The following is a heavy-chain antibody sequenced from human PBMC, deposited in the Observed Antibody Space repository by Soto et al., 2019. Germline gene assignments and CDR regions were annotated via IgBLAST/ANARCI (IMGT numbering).Heavy chain of an antibody. Sequence: SETLSLTCSVSGASIDNYHWSWIRQSAGKGLEWIGRIAPSGSTNYNPSLKGRVTMSVDTSKTHFSLKMRSVTAADTAVYFCARDRSEAGPSNWFDPWGQGTLVTVSS. D-gene: IGHD6-13*01. CDR3: ARDRSEAGPSNWFDP. J-gene: IGHJ5*02. CDR2: IAPSGST. V-gene: IGHV4-4*07. CDR1: GASIDNYH.